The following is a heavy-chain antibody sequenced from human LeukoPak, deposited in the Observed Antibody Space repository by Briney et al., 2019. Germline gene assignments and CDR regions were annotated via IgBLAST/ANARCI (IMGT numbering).Heavy chain of an antibody. CDR3: AKLWRGSYPRYFDY. D-gene: IGHD3-10*01. Sequence: GGSLRLSCAASGFTFSSYSMNWVRQAPGKGLEWVSSISSSSSYIYYADSVKGRFTISRDNAKNSLYLQMNSLSAEDSAIYYCAKLWRGSYPRYFDYWGQGALVTVSS. CDR1: GFTFSSYS. CDR2: ISSSSSYI. J-gene: IGHJ4*02. V-gene: IGHV3-21*04.